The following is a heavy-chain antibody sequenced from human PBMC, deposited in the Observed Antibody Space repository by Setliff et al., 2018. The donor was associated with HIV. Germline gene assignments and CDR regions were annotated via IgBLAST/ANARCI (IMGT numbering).Heavy chain of an antibody. J-gene: IGHJ4*02. CDR2: IRASGKT. CDR3: ATLDPSGGNFLAY. V-gene: IGHV4-4*09. CDR1: GDTDFY. Sequence: SETLSLTCTVSGDTDFYWNWIRQPPGKGLEWIGYIRASGKTNYNPSLKSRVTISLGTSKMQFSLHLTSVTAADTAVYYCATLDPSGGNFLAYWGQGTLVTVSS. D-gene: IGHD2-21*02.